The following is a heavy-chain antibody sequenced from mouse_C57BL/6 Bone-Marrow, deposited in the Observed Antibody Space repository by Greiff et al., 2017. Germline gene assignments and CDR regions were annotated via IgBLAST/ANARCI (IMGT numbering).Heavy chain of an antibody. CDR2: IDPEDGDT. CDR1: GFNIKDYS. J-gene: IGHJ1*03. CDR3: TTVSSYYYGSRWYFDV. D-gene: IGHD1-1*01. Sequence: VQLQQSGAELVRPGASVKLSCTASGFNIKDYSMHWVKQRPEQGLEWIGRIDPEDGDTEYAPKFQGKATMTADTSSNTAYLQLSSLTSEDTAVYYCTTVSSYYYGSRWYFDVWGTGTTVTVSS. V-gene: IGHV14-1*01.